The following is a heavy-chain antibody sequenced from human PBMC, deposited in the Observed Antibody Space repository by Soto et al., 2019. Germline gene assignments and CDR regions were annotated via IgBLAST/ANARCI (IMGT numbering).Heavy chain of an antibody. CDR2: ISSRAFT. Sequence: QVQLQESGPGLVKPSETLSLTCTVSGGSITPYYWSWIRQPPGKRLEWIGYISSRAFTNYNPSLNSRVTISVDTSKNQFSLKLSSVTAADTAVYYCVRDCYSSSCFDLWGQGTLVTVSS. CDR1: GGSITPYY. V-gene: IGHV4-59*01. CDR3: VRDCYSSSCFDL. D-gene: IGHD6-13*01. J-gene: IGHJ4*02.